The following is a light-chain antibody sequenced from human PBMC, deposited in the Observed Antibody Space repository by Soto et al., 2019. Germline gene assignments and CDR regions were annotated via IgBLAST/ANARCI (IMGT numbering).Light chain of an antibody. V-gene: IGLV1-40*01. J-gene: IGLJ1*01. Sequence: QSVLTQPPSVSGAPGQIVTISCSGSNSNIGAGYDVHWYQQLPGAAPTLLIYGNKNRPSGVPDRFSGSRSGTSASLAITGLQSDDEADYYCQAYDSRSASKVFGSGTKLTVL. CDR2: GNK. CDR3: QAYDSRSASKV. CDR1: NSNIGAGYD.